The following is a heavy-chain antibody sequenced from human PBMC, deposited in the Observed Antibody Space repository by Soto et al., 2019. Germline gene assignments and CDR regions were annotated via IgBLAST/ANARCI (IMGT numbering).Heavy chain of an antibody. D-gene: IGHD6-6*01. CDR2: ISYNGGT. J-gene: IGHJ6*02. Sequence: SETLSVTCTVSGASISAYHWSWIRQLPGEGLEWLGHISYNGGTSSNPSLWRRVTISVDTSKNQFSLKLSSVTAADTAVYYCARGRDSIAGGPTNYYSYGMDVWGQGTTVTVSS. CDR3: ARGRDSIAGGPTNYYSYGMDV. CDR1: GASISAYH. V-gene: IGHV4-59*12.